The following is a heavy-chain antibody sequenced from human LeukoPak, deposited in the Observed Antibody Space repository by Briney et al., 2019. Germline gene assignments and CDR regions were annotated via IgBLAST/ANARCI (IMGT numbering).Heavy chain of an antibody. CDR2: IGGSGGST. J-gene: IGHJ4*02. D-gene: IGHD5-24*01. CDR1: GFTFSSYG. V-gene: IGHV3-23*01. CDR3: ARDARNIQYYFDY. Sequence: GGALRLSCAASGFTFSSYGMSWVRQAPGKGLEWVSAIGGSGGSTYYADSVKGRFTISRDNAKNSLYLQMNSLRAEDTAVDYCARDARNIQYYFDYWGQGTLVTVSS.